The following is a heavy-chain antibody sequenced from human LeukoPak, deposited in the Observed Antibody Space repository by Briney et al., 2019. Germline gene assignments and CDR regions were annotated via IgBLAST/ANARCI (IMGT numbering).Heavy chain of an antibody. CDR3: ATGNRGWYSSSWELDY. Sequence: ASVKVSCKASGYTFTSYDINWVRQATGQRLEWMGWINAGNGNTKYSQKFQGRVTITADESTSTAYMELSSLRSEDTAVYYCATGNRGWYSSSWELDYWGQGTLVTVSS. J-gene: IGHJ4*02. V-gene: IGHV1-3*01. D-gene: IGHD6-13*01. CDR1: GYTFTSYD. CDR2: INAGNGNT.